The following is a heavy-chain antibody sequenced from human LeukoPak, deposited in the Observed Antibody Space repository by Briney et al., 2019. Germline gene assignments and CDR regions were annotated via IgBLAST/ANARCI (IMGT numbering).Heavy chain of an antibody. D-gene: IGHD6-19*01. V-gene: IGHV5-51*01. CDR2: IYPGDSDT. CDR3: ARRQSSGWYLFDI. J-gene: IGHJ3*02. Sequence: GKSLKISCKAPGYSFSSHWIGWVRQMSGKGLEWMGIIYPGDSDTTYSPSFQGQVTISADKSISTAYLQWSSLKASDSAMYYCARRQSSGWYLFDIWGQGTMVTVSS. CDR1: GYSFSSHW.